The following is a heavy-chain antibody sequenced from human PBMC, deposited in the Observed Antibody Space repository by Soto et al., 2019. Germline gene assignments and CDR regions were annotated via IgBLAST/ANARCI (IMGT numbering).Heavy chain of an antibody. D-gene: IGHD6-19*01. V-gene: IGHV3-30-3*01. Sequence: QVQLVESGGCVVQPGRSLRLSCAASGFTFSSYAMHWVRQAPGKRLEWVAVISYDGSNKYYADSVKGRFTISRDNSKNTLYLQMNSLRAEDTAVYYCARGYSSGWYDAGDYWGQGTLVTVSS. CDR2: ISYDGSNK. J-gene: IGHJ4*02. CDR3: ARGYSSGWYDAGDY. CDR1: GFTFSSYA.